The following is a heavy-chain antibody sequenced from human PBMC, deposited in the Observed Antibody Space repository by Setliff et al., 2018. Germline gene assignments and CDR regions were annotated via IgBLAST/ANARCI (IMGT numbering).Heavy chain of an antibody. CDR1: GAAISTYH. V-gene: IGHV4-59*08. D-gene: IGHD3-22*01. J-gene: IGHJ6*03. Sequence: SETLSLTCAVSGAAISTYHWSWLRQPPGKGLEWIGYVSYGGSTKYNPSLESRVTISLDAPRNQFSLKLTSVTAADTAVYYCARTGTTYYYSCMDVWGKGTTVTAP. CDR3: ARTGTTYYYSCMDV. CDR2: VSYGGST.